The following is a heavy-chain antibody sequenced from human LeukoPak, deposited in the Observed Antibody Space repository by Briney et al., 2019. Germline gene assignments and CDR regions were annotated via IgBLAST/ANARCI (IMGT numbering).Heavy chain of an antibody. CDR2: ISSSGSTI. Sequence: PGGSLRLSCAASGFTFSDYYMSWIRQPPGKGLEWVSYISSSGSTIYYADSLKGRFTISRDNSKNSLYLQRNSRRAEDTAVYYCARDQIGLRGVFYYYGMEVWGQGTTVTVSS. CDR3: ARDQIGLRGVFYYYGMEV. V-gene: IGHV3-11*01. CDR1: GFTFSDYY. J-gene: IGHJ6*02. D-gene: IGHD3-10*01.